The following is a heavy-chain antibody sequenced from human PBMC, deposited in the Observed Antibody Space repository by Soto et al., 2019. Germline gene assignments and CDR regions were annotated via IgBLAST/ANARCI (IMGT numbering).Heavy chain of an antibody. CDR1: GGTFSSYA. Sequence: QVQLVQSGAEVKKPGSSVKVSCKASGGTFSSYAISWVRQAPGQGLEWMGGIIPIFGTANYAQKFQGRVRITADETTSTAYMELSSLRSEDTAVYYCAYIAVAGDAEYFQHWGQGTLVTVSS. CDR3: AYIAVAGDAEYFQH. D-gene: IGHD6-19*01. V-gene: IGHV1-69*12. CDR2: IIPIFGTA. J-gene: IGHJ1*01.